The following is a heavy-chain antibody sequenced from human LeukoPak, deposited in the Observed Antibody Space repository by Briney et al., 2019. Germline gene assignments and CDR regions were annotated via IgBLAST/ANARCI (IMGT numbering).Heavy chain of an antibody. D-gene: IGHD3-10*01. Sequence: GGSLRLSCAASGFTFSSYGMHWVRQAPGKGLEWVAFIRYDGSNKYYADSVKGRFTISRDNSKNTLYLQMNSLRAEDTAVYYCAKDMVRGVIRQLNWFDPWGQGTLVTVSS. CDR3: AKDMVRGVIRQLNWFDP. V-gene: IGHV3-30*02. CDR2: IRYDGSNK. CDR1: GFTFSSYG. J-gene: IGHJ5*02.